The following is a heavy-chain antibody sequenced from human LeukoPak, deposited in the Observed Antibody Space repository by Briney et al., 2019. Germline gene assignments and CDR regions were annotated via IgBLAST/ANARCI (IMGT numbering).Heavy chain of an antibody. V-gene: IGHV3-9*01. J-gene: IGHJ4*02. Sequence: PGGSLRLSCAASGFTFHHYAIHWVRQVPGKGLEWVSGISWNSASIDYADSVKGRFTISRDNAKNSVYLQMNSLRAEDTALYYCAKDKAPLYSGYDWDLDFWGQGTLVTVSS. CDR1: GFTFHHYA. CDR2: ISWNSASI. D-gene: IGHD5-12*01. CDR3: AKDKAPLYSGYDWDLDF.